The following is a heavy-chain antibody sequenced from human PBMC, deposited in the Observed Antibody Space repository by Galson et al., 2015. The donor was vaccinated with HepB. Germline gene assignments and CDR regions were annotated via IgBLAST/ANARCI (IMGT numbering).Heavy chain of an antibody. J-gene: IGHJ6*02. V-gene: IGHV3-30*04. CDR1: GFTFSRYA. CDR2: ISYDGSNK. Sequence: SLRLSCAASGFTFSRYAMHWVRQAPGKGLEWVAVISYDGSNKYYADSVRGRFTISRDNSKNTLYLQMNSLRAEDTAVYYCARVYDYVWGSYRQNLNYGMDVWGQGTTVTVSS. CDR3: ARVYDYVWGSYRQNLNYGMDV. D-gene: IGHD3-16*02.